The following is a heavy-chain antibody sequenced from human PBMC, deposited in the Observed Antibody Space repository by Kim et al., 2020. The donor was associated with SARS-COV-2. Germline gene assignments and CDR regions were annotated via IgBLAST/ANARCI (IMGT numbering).Heavy chain of an antibody. D-gene: IGHD2-2*02. Sequence: ASVKVSCKASGYTFTSYGISWVRQAPGQGLEWMGWISAYNGNTNYAQKLQGRVTMTTDTSTSTAYMELRSLRSDDTAVYYCARDGGYCSSTSCYNNPPFDYWGQGTLVTVSS. CDR1: GYTFTSYG. V-gene: IGHV1-18*04. J-gene: IGHJ4*02. CDR3: ARDGGYCSSTSCYNNPPFDY. CDR2: ISAYNGNT.